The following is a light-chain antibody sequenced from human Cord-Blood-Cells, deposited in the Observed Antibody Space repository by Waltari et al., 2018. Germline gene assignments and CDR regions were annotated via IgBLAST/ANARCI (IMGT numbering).Light chain of an antibody. J-gene: IGKJ1*01. CDR2: AAS. V-gene: IGKV1-39*01. CDR3: QQSYSTPT. CDR1: QNISSY. Sequence: DIQMTQSPSSLSASVGDRVTITCRASQNISSYLNWYQQKPGKAPKLLIYAASSLQSGVPSRFSGSGSGTDFTLTISSLQPEDFATYYCQQSYSTPTFGQGTKVEIK.